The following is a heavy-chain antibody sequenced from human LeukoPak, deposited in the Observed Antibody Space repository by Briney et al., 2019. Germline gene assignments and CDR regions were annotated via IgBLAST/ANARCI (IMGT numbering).Heavy chain of an antibody. Sequence: GGSLRLSCAASGFTFSSSAMSWVRQAPGKGLEWVSAISNNGGYTYYADSVQGRFTISRDNPKSTLCLQMNSLRAEDTAVYYCAKQLGYCSDGSCYFPYWGQGTLVTVSS. V-gene: IGHV3-23*01. J-gene: IGHJ4*02. CDR2: ISNNGGYT. CDR1: GFTFSSSA. CDR3: AKQLGYCSDGSCYFPY. D-gene: IGHD2-15*01.